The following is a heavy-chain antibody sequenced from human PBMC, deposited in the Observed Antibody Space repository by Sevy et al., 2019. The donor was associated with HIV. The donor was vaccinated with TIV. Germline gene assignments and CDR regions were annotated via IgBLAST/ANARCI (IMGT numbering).Heavy chain of an antibody. CDR1: GFTFDNYA. Sequence: GGSLRLSCAASGFTFDNYAMNWVRQAPGKGLEWVSGISGSGESTYYADSVKGRFIISRDSSKNTVYLQMNSLRAEDTAIYYCAHDQEVTGWYSEFFHHWGQGTLVTVSS. V-gene: IGHV3-23*01. J-gene: IGHJ1*01. CDR3: AHDQEVTGWYSEFFHH. CDR2: ISGSGEST. D-gene: IGHD6-19*01.